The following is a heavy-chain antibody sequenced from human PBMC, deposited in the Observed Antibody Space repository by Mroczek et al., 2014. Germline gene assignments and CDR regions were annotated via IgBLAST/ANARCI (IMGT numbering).Heavy chain of an antibody. CDR1: GGSISSGDYY. J-gene: IGHJ4*02. V-gene: IGHV4-30-4*01. CDR3: ARGLYDYVWGREYYFDY. Sequence: QVQLVQSGPGLVKPSQTLSLTCTVSGGSISSGDYYWSWIRQPPGKGLEWIGYIYYSGSTYYNPSLKSRVTISVDTSKNQFSLKLSSVTAADTAVYYCARGLYDYVWGREYYFDYWGQGTLVTVSS. CDR2: IYYSGST. D-gene: IGHD3-16*01.